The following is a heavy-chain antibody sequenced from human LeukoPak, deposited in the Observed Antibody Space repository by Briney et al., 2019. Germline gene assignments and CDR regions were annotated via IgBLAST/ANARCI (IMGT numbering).Heavy chain of an antibody. CDR1: GLTFSNTW. J-gene: IGHJ4*02. Sequence: PGGSLRLSCVVSGLTFSNTWMNWVRQAPGKGLEWVAVIWYDGSNKYYADSVKGRFTISRDNSKNALYLQMNSLRAEDTAVYYCARDGVLYCGGDCYPAYWGQGTLVTVSS. CDR2: IWYDGSNK. CDR3: ARDGVLYCGGDCYPAY. V-gene: IGHV3-33*08. D-gene: IGHD2-21*02.